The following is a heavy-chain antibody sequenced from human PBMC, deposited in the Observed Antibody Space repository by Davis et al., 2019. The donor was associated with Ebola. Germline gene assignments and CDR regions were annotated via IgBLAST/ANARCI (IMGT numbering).Heavy chain of an antibody. J-gene: IGHJ4*01. CDR3: AASAGTVGKFDY. V-gene: IGHV1-58*02. D-gene: IGHD1-14*01. CDR1: GFTFTNSA. CDR2: IVVGNVNT. Sequence: SVKVSCKASGFTFTNSAMQWVRQARGQRPEWIGSIVVGNVNTNYAQKFQGRVTITRDMSTSTSYLDLTNLRSEDTAVYYCAASAGTVGKFDYWGRGTLVTVSS.